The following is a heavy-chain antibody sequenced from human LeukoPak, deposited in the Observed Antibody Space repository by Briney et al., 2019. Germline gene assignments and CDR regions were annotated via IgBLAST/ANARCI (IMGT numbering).Heavy chain of an antibody. J-gene: IGHJ4*02. D-gene: IGHD4-17*01. CDR1: GSTFTNYA. CDR2: ISEGVGNT. CDR3: AKREKGTTGRFFDY. V-gene: IGHV3-23*01. Sequence: GGSLRLSCAASGSTFTNYAMTWVRQAPGKGLEWVSGISEGVGNTYYADSVKGRFTISRDHSKNTLYLQMNSLRAEDTALYYCAKREKGTTGRFFDYWGQGTLVTVPS.